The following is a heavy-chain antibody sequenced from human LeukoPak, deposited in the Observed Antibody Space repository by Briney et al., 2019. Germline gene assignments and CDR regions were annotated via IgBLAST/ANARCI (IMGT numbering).Heavy chain of an antibody. D-gene: IGHD6-19*01. Sequence: PGGSLRLSCVASGFTFKNSWMHWVRQAPGTGLEWVAFIRYDGSNKYYADSVKGRFTISRDNSKNTLYLQMNSLRAEDTAAYYCAKRGIAVADYWGQGTLVTVSS. J-gene: IGHJ4*02. CDR2: IRYDGSNK. CDR3: AKRGIAVADY. V-gene: IGHV3-30*02. CDR1: GFTFKNSW.